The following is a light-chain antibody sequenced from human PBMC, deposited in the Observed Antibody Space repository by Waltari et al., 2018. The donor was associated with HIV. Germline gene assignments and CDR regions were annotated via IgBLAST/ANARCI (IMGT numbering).Light chain of an antibody. CDR2: EGS. V-gene: IGLV2-14*01. Sequence: QSALPQPASVSGSPGQSITISCTGTSSDAGGYHYVSSYQPHPGRAPTLMSVEGSDGPSGVGKRFSGSKCGNTASGTISGLEAEDEADYDGNSCTSSSQVIFGGGTKLTV. J-gene: IGLJ2*01. CDR3: NSCTSSSQVI. CDR1: SSDAGGYHY.